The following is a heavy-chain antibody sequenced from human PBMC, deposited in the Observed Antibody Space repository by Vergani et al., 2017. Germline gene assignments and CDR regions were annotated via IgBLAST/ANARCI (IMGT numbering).Heavy chain of an antibody. V-gene: IGHV1-69*01. D-gene: IGHD2-8*01. J-gene: IGHJ4*02. CDR2: IIPIFGTA. CDR1: GGPFSSYA. CDR3: ARSNGGGGAGFDY. Sequence: QVQLVQSGAEVKKPGSSVKVSCKASGGPFSSYAISWVRQAPGQGLEWMGGIIPIFGTANYAQKFQGRVTITADESTSTAYMELRRLRSEETAVYYCARSNGGGGAGFDYWGQGTLVTVSS.